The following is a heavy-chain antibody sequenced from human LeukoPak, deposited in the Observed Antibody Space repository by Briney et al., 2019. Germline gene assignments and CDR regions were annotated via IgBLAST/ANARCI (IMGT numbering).Heavy chain of an antibody. CDR2: IRSKAYGGTT. J-gene: IGHJ6*02. V-gene: IGHV3-49*04. CDR1: GFTFGDYA. CDR3: TRELGSLRFLEWLTHSDGMDV. Sequence: GGSLRLSCTASGFTFGDYAMSWVRQAPGKGLEWVGFIRSKAYGGTTEYAASVKGRFTISRDDSKSIAYLQMNSLKTEDTAVYYCTRELGSLRFLEWLTHSDGMDVWGQGTTVTVSS. D-gene: IGHD3-3*01.